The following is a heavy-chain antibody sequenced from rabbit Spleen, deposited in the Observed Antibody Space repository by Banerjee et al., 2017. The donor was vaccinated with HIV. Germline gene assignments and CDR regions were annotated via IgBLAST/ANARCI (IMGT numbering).Heavy chain of an antibody. D-gene: IGHD2-1*01. CDR1: GFSFSNKAV. J-gene: IGHJ4*01. V-gene: IGHV1S45*01. CDR2: INAITGKA. Sequence: QEQLVESGGGLVQPGGSLKLSCTASGFSFSNKAVMCWVRQAPGKGLEWIACINAITGKAVYASWAKGRFTFSKTSSTTVTLQMTSLTAADTATYLCARGSATMTMVITGFYLSLWGPGTLVTVS. CDR3: ARGSATMTMVITGFYLSL.